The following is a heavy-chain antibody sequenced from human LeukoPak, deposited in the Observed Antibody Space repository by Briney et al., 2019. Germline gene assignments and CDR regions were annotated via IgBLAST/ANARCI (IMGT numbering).Heavy chain of an antibody. CDR3: ARGVAGVYFYYYMDV. D-gene: IGHD1-14*01. V-gene: IGHV1-2*02. CDR1: GYTFTCYY. J-gene: IGHJ6*03. CDR2: INSNNGDT. Sequence: ASVKVSCKATGYTFTCYYMQWVRQAPGQGLEWMGWINSNNGDTNYAQKFQGRVTMTRDTSISTAYMELSGLRSDDTAVYYCARGVAGVYFYYYMDVWGKGTTVTVSS.